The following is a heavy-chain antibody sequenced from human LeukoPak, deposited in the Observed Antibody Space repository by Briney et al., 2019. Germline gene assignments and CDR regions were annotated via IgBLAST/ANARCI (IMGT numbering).Heavy chain of an antibody. V-gene: IGHV1-69*04. D-gene: IGHD2-15*01. CDR3: ARDHCSRGSCLGGH. CDR2: VIPSLDVS. J-gene: IGHJ4*02. CDR1: GDTFITYT. Sequence: APVKVSCKASGDTFITYTFGWVRQAPGQGLEWMGRVIPSLDVSNYAEKFQGRVTINADKSTSTTYMELTSRRSEDTAMYYCARDHCSRGSCLGGHWGQGTLVTVSS.